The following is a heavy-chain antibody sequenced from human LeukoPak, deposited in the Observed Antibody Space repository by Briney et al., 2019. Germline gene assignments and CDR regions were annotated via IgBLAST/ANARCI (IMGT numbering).Heavy chain of an antibody. J-gene: IGHJ4*02. CDR2: ISGSGGMT. Sequence: GGSLRLSCAASGFTFSSYAMSWVRQAPGKGLEWVSAISGSGGMTYYADSVKGRFAISRDNSKNTLDLQMNSLRAEDTAVYYCARDLRTGTLHDYWGQGTLVTVSS. D-gene: IGHD1-1*01. CDR1: GFTFSSYA. CDR3: ARDLRTGTLHDY. V-gene: IGHV3-23*01.